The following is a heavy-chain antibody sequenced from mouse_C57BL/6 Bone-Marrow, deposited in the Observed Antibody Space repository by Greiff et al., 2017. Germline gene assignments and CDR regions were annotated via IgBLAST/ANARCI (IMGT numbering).Heavy chain of an antibody. V-gene: IGHV5-12*01. J-gene: IGHJ3*01. CDR3: ARGDYSNPWFAY. Sequence: EVKVEESGGGLVQPGGSLKLSCAASGFTFSDYYMYWVRQTPEKRLEWVAYISNGGGSTYYPDTVKGRFTISRDNAKNTLYLQMSRLKSEDTAMYYCARGDYSNPWFAYWGQGTLVTVSA. D-gene: IGHD2-5*01. CDR2: ISNGGGST. CDR1: GFTFSDYY.